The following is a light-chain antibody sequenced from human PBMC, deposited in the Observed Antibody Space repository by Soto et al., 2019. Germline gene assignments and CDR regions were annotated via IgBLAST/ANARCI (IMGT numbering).Light chain of an antibody. CDR1: SSNIGSNT. Sequence: QSVLTQPPSASGTPGQRVTISCSGSSSNIGSNTVNWYQQLPGTDPKLLIYSNNQRPSGVPDRFSGSKSGTSASLAISGLQSEDAADYYCAAWDDSLNGWVFGGGTKLTVL. CDR3: AAWDDSLNGWV. V-gene: IGLV1-44*01. J-gene: IGLJ3*02. CDR2: SNN.